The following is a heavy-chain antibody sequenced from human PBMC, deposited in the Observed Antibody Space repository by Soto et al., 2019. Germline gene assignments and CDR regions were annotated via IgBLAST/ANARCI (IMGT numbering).Heavy chain of an antibody. D-gene: IGHD1-1*01. CDR3: ATWHEREHAFDV. J-gene: IGHJ3*01. CDR1: GLTISGKKY. V-gene: IGHV3-53*01. Sequence: DVQLVESGGGLIQPGESLRLSCAAFGLTISGKKYVAWVRQAPGKGLELVSALYDVDVSFYAVSVTGRFTTSSDSSKTTVYLQMNDLRPDDTTVYYCATWHEREHAFDVWGQGTTVTISS. CDR2: LYDVDVS.